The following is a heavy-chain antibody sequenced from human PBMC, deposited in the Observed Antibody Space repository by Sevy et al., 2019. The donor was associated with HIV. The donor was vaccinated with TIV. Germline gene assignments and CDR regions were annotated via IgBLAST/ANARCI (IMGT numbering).Heavy chain of an antibody. CDR3: ARGTDYDSSGYLDY. D-gene: IGHD3-22*01. CDR1: GFTFSSYA. Sequence: GGSLRLSCAASGFTFSSYAMHWVRQAPGKGLEWVAVISYDGSNKYYADSVKGRFTISRDNSKNTLYLQMNSLRAEDTALYYCARGTDYDSSGYLDYWVQGTLVTVSS. CDR2: ISYDGSNK. V-gene: IGHV3-30-3*01. J-gene: IGHJ4*02.